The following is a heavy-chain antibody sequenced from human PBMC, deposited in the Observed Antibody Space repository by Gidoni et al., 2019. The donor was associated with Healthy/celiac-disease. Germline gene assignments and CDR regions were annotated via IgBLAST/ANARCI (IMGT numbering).Heavy chain of an antibody. CDR3: ARGRTTVTTEFYYYYGMDV. CDR1: GGSFSGYY. J-gene: IGHJ6*02. V-gene: IGHV4-34*01. Sequence: QVQLQQWGAGLLKPSETLSLTCPVYGGSFSGYYWSWIRQPPGKGLEWIGEINHSGSTNYNPSLKSRVTISVDTSKNQFSLKLSSVTAADTAVYYCARGRTTVTTEFYYYYGMDVWGQGTTVTVSS. CDR2: INHSGST. D-gene: IGHD4-17*01.